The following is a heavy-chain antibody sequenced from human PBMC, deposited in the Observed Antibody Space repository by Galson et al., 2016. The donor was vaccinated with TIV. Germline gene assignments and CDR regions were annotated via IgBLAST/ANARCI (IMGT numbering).Heavy chain of an antibody. J-gene: IGHJ6*02. Sequence: SPRLSCAASTFNVGDNYMTWVRQAPGKGLEWVSITSSGGATHYSDSVKGRFTMSRDTDKNTVYLQMNSLRPEDTAVYYCARERRYCGNECYLYYYYGMDVWGQGTTVTVSS. CDR2: TSSGGAT. V-gene: IGHV3-66*02. D-gene: IGHD2-21*01. CDR1: TFNVGDNY. CDR3: ARERRYCGNECYLYYYYGMDV.